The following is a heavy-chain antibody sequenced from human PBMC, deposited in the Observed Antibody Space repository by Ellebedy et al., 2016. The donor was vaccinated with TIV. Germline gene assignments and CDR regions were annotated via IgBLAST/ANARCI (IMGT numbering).Heavy chain of an antibody. CDR2: ISSSGSTI. CDR1: GFTLSSYA. J-gene: IGHJ4*02. Sequence: GESLKISCAASGFTLSSYAMSWVRQAPGKGLEWVSHISSSGSTIYYADSVKGRFTISRDNAKNSLYLQMNSLRAEDTAVYYCARTGRFDYWGQGTLVTVSS. CDR3: ARTGRFDY. V-gene: IGHV3-48*04. D-gene: IGHD1-14*01.